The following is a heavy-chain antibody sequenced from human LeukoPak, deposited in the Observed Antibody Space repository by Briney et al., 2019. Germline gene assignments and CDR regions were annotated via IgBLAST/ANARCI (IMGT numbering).Heavy chain of an antibody. CDR2: ISTYNGNT. CDR3: ALPAKGAFFYYYMEV. CDR1: AYTSPNYG. D-gene: IGHD2-2*01. Sequence: ASVKVSCKASAYTSPNYGITWVRQAPGRGLEWMGWISTYNGNTQYAQNFQGRLTMTTDTPTKTVYMELRSLRSNDTAGYYCALPAKGAFFYYYMEVWGKGTTVTVSS. V-gene: IGHV1-18*01. J-gene: IGHJ6*03.